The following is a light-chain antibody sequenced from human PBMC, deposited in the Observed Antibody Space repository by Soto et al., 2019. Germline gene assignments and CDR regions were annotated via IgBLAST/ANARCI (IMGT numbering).Light chain of an antibody. CDR1: SSAVGAYDY. CDR2: EVS. J-gene: IGLJ1*01. Sequence: QSALTQPASVSGSPGQSIAISCTGTSSAVGAYDYVSWYQQHPDRAPRLVIYEVSNRPSGVSNRFSGSKSVNTATLTISGLQAEDEADYYCASHTTTNTRVFGTGTKVTVL. CDR3: ASHTTTNTRV. V-gene: IGLV2-14*03.